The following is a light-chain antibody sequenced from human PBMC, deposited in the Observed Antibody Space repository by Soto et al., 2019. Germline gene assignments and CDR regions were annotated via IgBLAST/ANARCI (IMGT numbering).Light chain of an antibody. CDR1: SSDVGVYNY. J-gene: IGLJ1*01. Sequence: QSVLTQPASVSGSPGQSITISCIGTSSDVGVYNYVSWYQQHPGKAPKLMIYEVSNRPSGVSNRFSGSKSDTTASLTISGLQAEDEADYYCSSYTNINTRACVFGTGTKLTVL. V-gene: IGLV2-14*01. CDR2: EVS. CDR3: SSYTNINTRACV.